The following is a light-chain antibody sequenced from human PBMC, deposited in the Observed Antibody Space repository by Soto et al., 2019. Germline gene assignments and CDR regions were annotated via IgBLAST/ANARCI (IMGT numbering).Light chain of an antibody. Sequence: DIQMTQSPYSLSAAVGDRVTIACRASQSISTLLAWYQQKPGKAPELLISDASSLESGVPSRFSGSGSGAEFTLTISSLQPDDFATYYCQQYNSYSLWTFGQGTKVDIK. J-gene: IGKJ1*01. CDR3: QQYNSYSLWT. V-gene: IGKV1-5*01. CDR2: DAS. CDR1: QSISTL.